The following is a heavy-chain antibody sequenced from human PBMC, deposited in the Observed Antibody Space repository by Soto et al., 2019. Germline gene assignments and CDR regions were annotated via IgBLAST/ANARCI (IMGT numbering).Heavy chain of an antibody. CDR1: GGSISSGDYY. V-gene: IGHV4-30-4*01. Sequence: SETLSLTCTVSGGSISSGDYYWSWIRQPPGKGLEWIGYIYYSGSTYYNPSLKSRVTISVDTSKNQFSLKLSSATAADTAVYYCARLLWGYGDYGGGFDYWGQGTLVTVSS. J-gene: IGHJ4*02. D-gene: IGHD4-17*01. CDR2: IYYSGST. CDR3: ARLLWGYGDYGGGFDY.